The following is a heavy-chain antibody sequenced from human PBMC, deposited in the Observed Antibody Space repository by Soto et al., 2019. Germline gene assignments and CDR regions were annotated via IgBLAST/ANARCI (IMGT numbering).Heavy chain of an antibody. J-gene: IGHJ3*02. D-gene: IGHD2-15*01. V-gene: IGHV1-69*13. CDR3: ARDRGLKNIVVVVAATRSHAFDI. CDR2: IIPIFGTA. CDR1: GGTFSSYA. Sequence: SVKVSCKASGGTFSSYAISWVRQAPGQGLEWMGGIIPIFGTANYAQKFQGRVTITADESTSTAYMELSSLRSEDTAVYYCARDRGLKNIVVVVAATRSHAFDICGQGTMVTVSS.